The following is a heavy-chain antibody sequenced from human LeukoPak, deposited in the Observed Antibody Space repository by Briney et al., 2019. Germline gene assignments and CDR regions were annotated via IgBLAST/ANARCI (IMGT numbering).Heavy chain of an antibody. CDR2: INHSGST. V-gene: IGHV4-34*01. Sequence: SETLSLTCAVSGGSFSGYYWSWIRQPPGKGLEWIGEINHSGSTNYNPSLKSRVTISVDTSKNQFSLKLSSVTAADTAVYYCARLTSSGWYFRHGMDVWGQGTTVTVSS. J-gene: IGHJ6*02. D-gene: IGHD6-19*01. CDR3: ARLTSSGWYFRHGMDV. CDR1: GGSFSGYY.